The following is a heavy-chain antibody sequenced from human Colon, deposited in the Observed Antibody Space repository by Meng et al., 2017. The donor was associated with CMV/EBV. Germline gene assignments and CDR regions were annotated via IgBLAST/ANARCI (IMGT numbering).Heavy chain of an antibody. CDR3: ARTPGSSPAGGDGMDV. V-gene: IGHV3-48*03. Sequence: GGSLRLSCAASGFTFSNYEMNWVRQAPGKGLEWVAYINTLENSIFYADSVKGRFTISRDNAKNSLHLQMNSLRVEDSAIYYCARTPGSSPAGGDGMDVWGLGTTVTVSS. D-gene: IGHD6-13*01. J-gene: IGHJ6*02. CDR1: GFTFSNYE. CDR2: INTLENSI.